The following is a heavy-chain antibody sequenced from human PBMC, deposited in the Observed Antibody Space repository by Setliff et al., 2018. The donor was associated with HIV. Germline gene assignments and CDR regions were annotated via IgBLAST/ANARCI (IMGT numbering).Heavy chain of an antibody. CDR3: ILLGMHGAFDI. V-gene: IGHV3-21*03. CDR1: GFSFSTST. D-gene: IGHD7-27*01. Sequence: PGESLKISCAASGFSFSTSTMNWVRQAPGKGLEWVSSIGYTSIDRYYADSVKGRFTISRDNAKNSLYLQMDSLSTEDTAVYYCILLGMHGAFDIWGQGTMGTVSS. J-gene: IGHJ3*02. CDR2: IGYTSIDR.